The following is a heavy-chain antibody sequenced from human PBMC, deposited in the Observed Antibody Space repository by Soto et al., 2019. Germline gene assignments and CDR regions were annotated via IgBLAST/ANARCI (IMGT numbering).Heavy chain of an antibody. CDR1: GFTFSSYA. D-gene: IGHD6-19*01. CDR2: ISGSGGST. V-gene: IGHV3-23*01. J-gene: IGHJ4*02. CDR3: AKDRGGLSSGWYWFFDY. Sequence: GGSLRLSCAASGFTFSSYAMSWVRQAPGKGLEWVSAISGSGGSTYYADSVKGRFTISRDNSKNTLYLQMNSLRAEDTAVYYCAKDRGGLSSGWYWFFDYWGQGTLVTVSS.